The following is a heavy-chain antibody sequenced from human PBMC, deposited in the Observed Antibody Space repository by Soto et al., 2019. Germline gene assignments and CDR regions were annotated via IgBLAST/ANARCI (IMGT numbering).Heavy chain of an antibody. CDR1: GGSLSSYY. V-gene: IGHV4-59*01. CDR2: VYYSGNT. CDR3: AKPPWADFGCNFRP. Sequence: QVQLQESGPGLVKPAETLSLTCTVSGGSLSSYYWTWIRQPPGKGLEWIGYVYYSGNTNYNPSLKGRSTISIDTAQDQFSLGLGPVTAAGPAGYYWAKPPWADFGCNFRPLGQGTLVTVSS. D-gene: IGHD4-4*01. J-gene: IGHJ5*02.